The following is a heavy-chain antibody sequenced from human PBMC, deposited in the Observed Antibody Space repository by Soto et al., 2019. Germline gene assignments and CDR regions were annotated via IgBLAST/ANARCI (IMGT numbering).Heavy chain of an antibody. J-gene: IGHJ4*02. CDR3: ARTLYSYGTDY. V-gene: IGHV3-23*01. D-gene: IGHD5-18*01. Sequence: HPGGSLRLSCAASGFTVSSNYMSWVRQAPGKGLEWVSAVSKSGLDTNYADFVKGRFTISRDNSKNTLYLQMNSLRAEDTAVYYCARTLYSYGTDYWGQGTLVTVSS. CDR1: GFTVSSNY. CDR2: VSKSGLDT.